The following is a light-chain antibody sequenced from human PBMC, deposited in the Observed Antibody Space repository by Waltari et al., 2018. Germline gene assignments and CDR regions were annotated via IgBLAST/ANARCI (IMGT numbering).Light chain of an antibody. V-gene: IGLV1-44*01. J-gene: IGLJ3*02. CDR3: ASRDDSLSGWV. Sequence: QSVLTQPPSASGTPGQRVTISCSGSRSNIGNNAVNWYQQLPGTAPKLLIYNDDQRPSGVPDRCSGSRSGHSASLAISGLQSDDEADYYCASRDDSLSGWVFGGGTKLTVL. CDR1: RSNIGNNA. CDR2: NDD.